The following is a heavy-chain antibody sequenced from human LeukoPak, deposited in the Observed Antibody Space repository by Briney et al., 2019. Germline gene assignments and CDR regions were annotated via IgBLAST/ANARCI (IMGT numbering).Heavy chain of an antibody. Sequence: GSLRLSCAASGSTFSSYAMSWVRQAPGKGLEWVSAISGSGGSTYYADSVKGRFTISRDNSKNTLYLQMNSLRAEDTAVYYCAKDRYYDSSGYYGWFDPWGQGTLVTVSS. J-gene: IGHJ5*02. CDR2: ISGSGGST. D-gene: IGHD3-22*01. V-gene: IGHV3-23*01. CDR3: AKDRYYDSSGYYGWFDP. CDR1: GSTFSSYA.